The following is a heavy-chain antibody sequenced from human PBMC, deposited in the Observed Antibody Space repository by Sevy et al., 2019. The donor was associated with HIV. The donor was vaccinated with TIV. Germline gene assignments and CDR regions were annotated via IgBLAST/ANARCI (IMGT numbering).Heavy chain of an antibody. CDR2: FDPEDGET. J-gene: IGHJ4*02. CDR3: ATTKDYYESSGSPFDY. Sequence: GESLKISCKVSGYTLTQLSMHWVRQAPGKGLEWMGSFDPEDGETLYAQKFQGRVTMTEDTSTDTAYMELSSLRSEDTAIYYCATTKDYYESSGSPFDYWGQGTLVTVSS. CDR1: GYTLTQLS. D-gene: IGHD3-22*01. V-gene: IGHV1-24*01.